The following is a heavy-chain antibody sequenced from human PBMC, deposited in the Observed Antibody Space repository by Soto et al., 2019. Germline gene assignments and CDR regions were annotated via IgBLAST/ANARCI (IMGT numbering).Heavy chain of an antibody. CDR2: IIPVFGTT. Sequence: QVQLVQSGAEVKKPGSSVRVSCKASGGTLNSYTIRWVRQAPGQGLEWMGGIIPVFGTTDYAQKFQGRVTSTADQSTCTAYLDLFSLRSEDTAIYYCSISNSYGSGDFWGQGTLVTVSS. V-gene: IGHV1-69*01. J-gene: IGHJ4*02. CDR1: GGTLNSYT. D-gene: IGHD1-26*01. CDR3: SISNSYGSGDF.